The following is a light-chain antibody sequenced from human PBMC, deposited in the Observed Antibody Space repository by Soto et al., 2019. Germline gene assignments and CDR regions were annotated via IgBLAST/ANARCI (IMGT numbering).Light chain of an antibody. CDR3: QQYNSFWT. Sequence: VRMTQYPFTLSSAEREKVSITCRASQSISSWLAWYQQKPGKAPKPLIYDASSLESGVPSRFSGSGSGTEFTLTISSLQPDDFATYYCQQYNSFWTFGQGTKV. CDR2: DAS. CDR1: QSISSW. V-gene: IGKV1-5*01. J-gene: IGKJ1*01.